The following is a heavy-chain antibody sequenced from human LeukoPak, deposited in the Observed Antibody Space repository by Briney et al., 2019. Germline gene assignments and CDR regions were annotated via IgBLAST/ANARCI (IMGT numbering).Heavy chain of an antibody. CDR1: GDSVSSSSAA. V-gene: IGHV6-1*01. Sequence: SQTLSLTCAISGDSVSSSSAAWNWNRQSPSRGLEWLGRTYYRSKWYNDYAVSVKSRITINPDTSKNQFSLQLNSVTPEDTAVYYCNLQYYYDSSGYHYYFDYWGQGTLVTVSS. CDR2: TYYRSKWYN. J-gene: IGHJ4*02. CDR3: NLQYYYDSSGYHYYFDY. D-gene: IGHD3-22*01.